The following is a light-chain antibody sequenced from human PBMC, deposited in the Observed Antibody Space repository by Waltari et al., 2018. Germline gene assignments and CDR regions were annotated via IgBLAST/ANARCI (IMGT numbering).Light chain of an antibody. V-gene: IGKV3-11*01. CDR3: QQRYSWPLT. CDR1: QSVRTY. Sequence: EIVLTQSPATLSLSPGERATLSCCAIQSVRTYLAWYQQKPGQAPRLFISDVSNRATGIPARFSGSGSGTDFTLTISSLEPEDFAIYYCQQRYSWPLTFGGGTKVEIK. J-gene: IGKJ4*01. CDR2: DVS.